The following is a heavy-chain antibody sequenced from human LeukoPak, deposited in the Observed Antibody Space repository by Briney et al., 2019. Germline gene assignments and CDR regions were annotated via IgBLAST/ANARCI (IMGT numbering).Heavy chain of an antibody. CDR3: ARHPNRLGATGGVDY. CDR1: GYSFTSYR. Sequence: GESLKISCKGSGYSFTSYRIGWVRQMPGKGLEWMGIIYPGDSDTTYSPSFQGQVTISADKSISTAYLQWSSLKASDTAMYYCARHPNRLGATGGVDYWGQGTLVTVSS. D-gene: IGHD1-26*01. CDR2: IYPGDSDT. V-gene: IGHV5-51*01. J-gene: IGHJ4*02.